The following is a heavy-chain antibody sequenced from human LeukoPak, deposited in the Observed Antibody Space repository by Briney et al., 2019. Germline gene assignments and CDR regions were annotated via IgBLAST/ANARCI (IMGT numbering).Heavy chain of an antibody. J-gene: IGHJ5*02. CDR1: GGSFSGYY. CDR3: ARSLLLWFGELSRWFDP. V-gene: IGHV4-34*01. CDR2: INHSGST. Sequence: PSETLSLTCAVYGGSFSGYYWSWIRQPPGKGLEWIGEINHSGSTNYNPSLKSRVTISVDTSKNQFSLKLSSVTAADTAVYYRARSLLLWFGELSRWFDPWGQGTLVTVSS. D-gene: IGHD3-10*01.